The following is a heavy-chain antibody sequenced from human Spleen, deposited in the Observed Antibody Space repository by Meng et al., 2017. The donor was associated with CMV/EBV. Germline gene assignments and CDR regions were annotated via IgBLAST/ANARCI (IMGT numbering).Heavy chain of an antibody. V-gene: IGHV3-21*01. Sequence: GGSLRLSCAASGFTFSSYEMNWVRQAPGQGLEWVSSVSGGSNYIYYADSVKGRFTISRDNAKNSLYLQMNSLRAEDTAVYYCARDLVASTGKSFDYWGQGTLVTVSS. D-gene: IGHD2-15*01. CDR2: VSGGSNYI. CDR1: GFTFSSYE. CDR3: ARDLVASTGKSFDY. J-gene: IGHJ4*02.